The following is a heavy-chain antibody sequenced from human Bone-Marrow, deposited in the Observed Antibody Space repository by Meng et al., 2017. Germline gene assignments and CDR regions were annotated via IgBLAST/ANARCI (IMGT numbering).Heavy chain of an antibody. V-gene: IGHV1-69*02. CDR2: IIPILGIA. Sequence: SVKVSCKASGGTFSSYTISWVRQAPGQGLEWMGRIIPILGIANYAQKFQGRVTITADKSTSTAYMELSSLRSEDTAVYYCARGEKNSGSYMVYWGQGTLVTVSS. J-gene: IGHJ4*02. CDR1: GGTFSSYT. CDR3: ARGEKNSGSYMVY. D-gene: IGHD1-26*01.